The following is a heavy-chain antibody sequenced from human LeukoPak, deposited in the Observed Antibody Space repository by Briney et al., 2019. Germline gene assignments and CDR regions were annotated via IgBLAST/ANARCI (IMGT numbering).Heavy chain of an antibody. V-gene: IGHV4-39*07. D-gene: IGHD3-16*01. J-gene: IGHJ3*02. CDR3: ARDLYLMLGLFDI. CDR1: DGSINSGSYY. CDR2: IYYTGST. Sequence: PSETLSLTCSVSDGSINSGSYYWGWIRQPPGKGLEWIGSIYYTGSTYYNPSLKSRVTISVDTSKKQFSLKVTSVTAADTAVYYCARDLYLMLGLFDIWGQGTMVIVSS.